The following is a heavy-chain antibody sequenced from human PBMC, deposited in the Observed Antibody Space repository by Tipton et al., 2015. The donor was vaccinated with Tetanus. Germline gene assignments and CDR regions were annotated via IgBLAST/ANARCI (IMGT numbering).Heavy chain of an antibody. Sequence: RSLRLSCTASGFTFGEYAMSWFRQAPGRGLEWVSFIRSKAYGGTPEYAASVKGRFTISRDDSKNIAYLQMNSLKTEDTAVYYRTRGRRWLQRRSYYFDYWGQGTLVTVSS. CDR2: IRSKAYGGTP. CDR3: TRGRRWLQRRSYYFDY. D-gene: IGHD5-24*01. CDR1: GFTFGEYA. J-gene: IGHJ4*02. V-gene: IGHV3-49*03.